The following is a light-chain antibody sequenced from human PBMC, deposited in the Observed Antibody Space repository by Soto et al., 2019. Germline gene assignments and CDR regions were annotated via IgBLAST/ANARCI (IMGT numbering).Light chain of an antibody. Sequence: EIVLTQSPGTLSLSLGEIATLSCRASQSVASNYLAWYQQKPGQAPRLLIYGASSRATGIPDRFSGSGSGTDFTLTIRRLEPEDFAVYYCQQYGGSPRTFGQGTKVEI. V-gene: IGKV3-20*01. CDR2: GAS. CDR1: QSVASNY. CDR3: QQYGGSPRT. J-gene: IGKJ1*01.